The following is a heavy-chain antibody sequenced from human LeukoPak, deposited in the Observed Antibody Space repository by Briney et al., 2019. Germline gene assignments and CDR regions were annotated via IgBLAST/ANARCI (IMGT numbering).Heavy chain of an antibody. J-gene: IGHJ6*02. V-gene: IGHV4-34*01. CDR2: INHSGST. CDR3: ASLYTAIVYYYYGMDV. D-gene: IGHD5-18*01. Sequence: PSETLSLTCAVYGGSFSGYYWSWIRQPPGKGLEWIGEINHSGSTNYNPSLKSRVTISVDTSKNQFSLKLSSVTAADTAVYYCASLYTAIVYYYYGMDVWGQGTTVTVSS. CDR1: GGSFSGYY.